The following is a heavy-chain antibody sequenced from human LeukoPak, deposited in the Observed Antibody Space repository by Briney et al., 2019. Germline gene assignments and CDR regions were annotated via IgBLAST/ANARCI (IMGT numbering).Heavy chain of an antibody. CDR3: ASGECSGGSCYALAGY. Sequence: SETLSLTCTVSGGSISSYYWSWIRQPPGEGLEWIGYIYYSGSTNYNPSLKSRVTISVDTSRNQFSLKLSSVTAADTAVYYCASGECSGGSCYALAGYWGQGTLVTVSS. J-gene: IGHJ4*02. V-gene: IGHV4-59*01. CDR1: GGSISSYY. CDR2: IYYSGST. D-gene: IGHD2-15*01.